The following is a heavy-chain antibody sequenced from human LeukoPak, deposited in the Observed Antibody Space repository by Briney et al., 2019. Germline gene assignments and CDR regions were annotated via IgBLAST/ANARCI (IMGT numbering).Heavy chain of an antibody. Sequence: GGSLRLSCAASGFTFSSYAMSWVRQAPGKGLEWVSAISGSGGSTYYADSVKGRFTISRDNAKNSLYLQMNSLRAEDTAVYYCARDFGINFWSGPDYWGQGTLVTVSS. CDR3: ARDFGINFWSGPDY. D-gene: IGHD3-3*01. J-gene: IGHJ4*02. V-gene: IGHV3-23*01. CDR1: GFTFSSYA. CDR2: ISGSGGST.